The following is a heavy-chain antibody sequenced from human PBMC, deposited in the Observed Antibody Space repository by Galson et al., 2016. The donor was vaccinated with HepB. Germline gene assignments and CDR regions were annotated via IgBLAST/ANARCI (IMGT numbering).Heavy chain of an antibody. J-gene: IGHJ6*03. CDR1: GFAFNNYY. Sequence: SLRLSCAASGFAFNNYYMAWLRQAPGKGLEWVSYIRSSGSDANYADSVKGRFTISRDNAKNSLSLQMNSLRAEDTAVYFCARGRSGSGRAYYYYMDVWGNGTTVTVSS. CDR2: IRSSGSDA. V-gene: IGHV3-11*06. CDR3: ARGRSGSGRAYYYYMDV. D-gene: IGHD3-10*01.